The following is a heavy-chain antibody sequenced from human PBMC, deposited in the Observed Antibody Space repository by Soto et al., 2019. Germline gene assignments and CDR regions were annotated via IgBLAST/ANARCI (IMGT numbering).Heavy chain of an antibody. CDR3: VLRGEVSYNLYFDH. CDR2: IYSDGDK. D-gene: IGHD1-1*01. Sequence: QITLKDSGPSLVKPTQALTLTCTFSGFSLSTPGVGMGWVRQPPGKALEWLALIYSDGDKRYRPSLKSRLSISKDTSSDRVVLTLTDRDPVDTASYFCVLRGEVSYNLYFDHWGQGSPVTVSS. CDR1: GFSLSTPGVG. J-gene: IGHJ4*02. V-gene: IGHV2-5*02.